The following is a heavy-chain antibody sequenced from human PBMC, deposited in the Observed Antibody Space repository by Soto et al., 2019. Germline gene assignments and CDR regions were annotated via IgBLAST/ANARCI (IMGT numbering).Heavy chain of an antibody. CDR3: TTPKLITGTNQNKYYYYYYGMDV. Sequence: GGSLRLSCAASGFTFSNAWMNWVRQAPGKGLEWVGRIKSKTDGGTTAYAAPVKGRFTISRDDSKNTLFLQMNSLKTEDTALYYCTTPKLITGTNQNKYYYYYYGMDVWGQGTTVTVSS. V-gene: IGHV3-15*07. CDR2: IKSKTDGGTT. J-gene: IGHJ6*02. CDR1: GFTFSNAW. D-gene: IGHD1-20*01.